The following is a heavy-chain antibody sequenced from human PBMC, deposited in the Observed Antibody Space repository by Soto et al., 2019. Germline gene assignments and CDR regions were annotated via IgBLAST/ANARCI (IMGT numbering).Heavy chain of an antibody. V-gene: IGHV3-9*01. Sequence: GVSLRLSCVASGFSFDDFVMNWVRQRPGKGLEWVSSVSWNSGAKLYADSVKGRFAISRDSAKKSVYLQMNSLRPDDTAFYYCAKGVATAVPALDYWGQGPLVTVSS. CDR2: VSWNSGAK. CDR3: AKGVATAVPALDY. CDR1: GFSFDDFV. J-gene: IGHJ4*02. D-gene: IGHD2-21*02.